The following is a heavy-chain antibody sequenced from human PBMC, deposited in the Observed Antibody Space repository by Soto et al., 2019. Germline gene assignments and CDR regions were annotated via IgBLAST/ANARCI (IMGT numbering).Heavy chain of an antibody. CDR2: IYNSGST. V-gene: IGHV4-59*01. CDR1: GGSISSYY. D-gene: IGHD3-10*01. J-gene: IGHJ3*02. CDR3: ARDESGRPETI. Sequence: QVQLQESGPGLVKPSETLSLTCTVSGGSISSYYWSWVRQPPGKGLEWIAYIYNSGSTNYNPSLKSRVTISVDTSKNQFSLKLSSVTAADTAVYYCARDESGRPETIWGQGTTVTVSS.